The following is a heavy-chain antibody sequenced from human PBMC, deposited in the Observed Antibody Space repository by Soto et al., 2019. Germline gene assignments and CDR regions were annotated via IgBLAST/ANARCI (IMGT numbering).Heavy chain of an antibody. J-gene: IGHJ5*02. CDR2: TSNKANSYTT. CDR1: GFTFSDHY. CDR3: VRGRDTVRTYWFDP. D-gene: IGHD4-4*01. V-gene: IGHV3-72*01. Sequence: EVQLVESGGGLVQPGGSLRLSCAASGFTFSDHYMDWVRQAPGKGLEWVGRTSNKANSYTTQYAASVQGRFTISRDDSKNSLYLQMNSLQTEDTAVYFCVRGRDTVRTYWFDPWGQGTLVTVSS.